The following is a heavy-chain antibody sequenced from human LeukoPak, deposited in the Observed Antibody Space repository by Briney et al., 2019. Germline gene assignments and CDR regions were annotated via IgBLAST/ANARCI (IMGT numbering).Heavy chain of an antibody. Sequence: GASVKVSCKASGYTFTSYYMHWVRQAPGQGLEWMGIINPSGGSTSYAQKFQGRVTMTRDASTSTVYMELSSLRSEDTAVYYCARASLPYYDFWSGFDYYGMDVWGQGTTVTVSS. V-gene: IGHV1-46*01. CDR3: ARASLPYYDFWSGFDYYGMDV. D-gene: IGHD3-3*01. J-gene: IGHJ6*02. CDR2: INPSGGST. CDR1: GYTFTSYY.